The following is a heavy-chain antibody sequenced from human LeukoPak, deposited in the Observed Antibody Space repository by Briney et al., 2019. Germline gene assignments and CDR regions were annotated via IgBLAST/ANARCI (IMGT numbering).Heavy chain of an antibody. D-gene: IGHD3-22*01. CDR2: ISSGHI. V-gene: IGHV3-21*06. CDR1: GGSISSRSYF. CDR3: AREPYDSGGG. J-gene: IGHJ4*02. Sequence: LSLTCTVSGGSISSRSYFWGWIRQPPGKGLEWVSSISSGHIYYADSVRGRFTISRDDAKNSLYLQMNSLRAEDTAVYYCAREPYDSGGGWGQGTLVTVSS.